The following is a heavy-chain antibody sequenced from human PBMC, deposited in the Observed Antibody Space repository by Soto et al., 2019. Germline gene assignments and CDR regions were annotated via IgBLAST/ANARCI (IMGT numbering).Heavy chain of an antibody. CDR3: ARGPPAFNYDSSGYYGY. CDR1: GYPFTSYY. CDR2: INPSGGST. J-gene: IGHJ4*02. V-gene: IGHV1-46*01. Sequence: RGSVKVSFKAYGYPFTSYYMHLVRQAPGQGLEWIGIINPSGGSTSYAQKFQGRVTMTRDTSTSTVYMELRSLRSEDTAVCYCARGPPAFNYDSSGYYGYWGQGTMVTVSS. D-gene: IGHD3-22*01.